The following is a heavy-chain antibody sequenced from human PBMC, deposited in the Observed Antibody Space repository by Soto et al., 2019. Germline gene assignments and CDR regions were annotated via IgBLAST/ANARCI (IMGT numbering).Heavy chain of an antibody. J-gene: IGHJ5*02. Sequence: KASETLSLTCAVSGGSISSSNWWSWVRQPPGKGLEWIGEIYHSGSTNYNPSLKSRVTISVDKSKNQFSLKLSSVTAADTAVYYCARWSYSIRTFDPWGQGTLVTVSS. CDR1: GGSISSSNW. CDR2: IYHSGST. D-gene: IGHD1-26*01. CDR3: ARWSYSIRTFDP. V-gene: IGHV4-4*02.